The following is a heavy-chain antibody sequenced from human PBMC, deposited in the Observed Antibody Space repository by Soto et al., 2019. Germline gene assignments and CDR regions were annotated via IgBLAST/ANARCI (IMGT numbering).Heavy chain of an antibody. Sequence: GGSLRLSCAASGFTFSSYAMSWVRQAPGKGLEWVSAISGSGGSTYYADSVKGRFTISRDNSKNTLYLQMNSLRAEDTAVYYCAKPQKTSDIVVVPAARYYFDYWGQGTLVTVSS. CDR3: AKPQKTSDIVVVPAARYYFDY. CDR2: ISGSGGST. CDR1: GFTFSSYA. V-gene: IGHV3-23*01. J-gene: IGHJ4*02. D-gene: IGHD2-2*01.